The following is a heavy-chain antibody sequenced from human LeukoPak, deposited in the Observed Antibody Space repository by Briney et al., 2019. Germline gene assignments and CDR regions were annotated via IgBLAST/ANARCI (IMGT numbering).Heavy chain of an antibody. CDR3: ARVSITIFFDY. J-gene: IGHJ4*02. CDR2: IYYSGST. Sequence: PSETLSLTCTVSGGSVSSGSYYWSWIRQPPGKGLEWIGYIYYSGSTNYNPSLKSRVTISVDTSKNQFSLKLSSVTAADTVVYYCARVSITIFFDYWGQGTLVTVSS. CDR1: GGSVSSGSYY. D-gene: IGHD3-9*01. V-gene: IGHV4-61*01.